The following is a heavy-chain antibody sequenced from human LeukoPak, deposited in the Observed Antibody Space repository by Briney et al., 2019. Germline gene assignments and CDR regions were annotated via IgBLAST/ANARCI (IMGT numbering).Heavy chain of an antibody. CDR1: GGSISSGDYY. Sequence: SQTLSLTCTVSGGSISSGDYYWSWLRQPPGTGLEWIGNIYYSGSTYYNPSLKSRVSISVDTSKNQFSLKLSSVTAADTAVYYCAREKTSNWKRAYYYYGMDVWGQGTTVTVSS. D-gene: IGHD1-20*01. V-gene: IGHV4-30-4*08. CDR2: IYYSGST. CDR3: AREKTSNWKRAYYYYGMDV. J-gene: IGHJ6*02.